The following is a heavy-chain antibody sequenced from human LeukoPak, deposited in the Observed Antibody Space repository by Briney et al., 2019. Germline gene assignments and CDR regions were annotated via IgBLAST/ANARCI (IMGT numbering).Heavy chain of an antibody. Sequence: PSQTLSLTCTVSGGSISSGDFFWSWIRQPPGKGLEWIGHIHYTGSTYYNPPLMSRVTISVDTSKNQFSLKLNSVTAADTAVYYCARDTRYCGGGSCYPDAFDIWGHGTMVTVSS. CDR3: ARDTRYCGGGSCYPDAFDI. J-gene: IGHJ3*02. CDR1: GGSISSGDFF. V-gene: IGHV4-30-4*01. D-gene: IGHD2-15*01. CDR2: IHYTGST.